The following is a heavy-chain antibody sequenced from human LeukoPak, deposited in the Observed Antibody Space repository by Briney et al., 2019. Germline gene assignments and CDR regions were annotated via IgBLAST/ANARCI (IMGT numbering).Heavy chain of an antibody. J-gene: IGHJ4*02. V-gene: IGHV3-7*01. CDR3: ARGRSGKD. D-gene: IGHD1-26*01. CDR2: IKQDGSEK. Sequence: GGSLRLSCSASGFIFSSYAMHWVRQAPGKGLEWVANIKQDGSEKYYVDSVKGRFTISRDNAKNSLYLQMNSLRAEDTAVYYCARGRSGKDWGQGTLVTVSS. CDR1: GFIFSSYA.